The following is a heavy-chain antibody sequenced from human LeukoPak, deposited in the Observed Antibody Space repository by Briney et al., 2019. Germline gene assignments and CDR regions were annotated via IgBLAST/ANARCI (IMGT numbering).Heavy chain of an antibody. J-gene: IGHJ6*02. CDR2: IWYDGTNK. CDR1: GFTFSSCG. V-gene: IGHV3-33*01. Sequence: GRSLRLSCAASGFTFSSCGMHWVREAPGKGLEWVALIWYDGTNKYYADSVKGRFTISRDNSKNTLYLQMNSLRAEDTAVYYCARENIFGVVIIAGDYGMDVWGQGTTVTVSS. D-gene: IGHD3-3*01. CDR3: ARENIFGVVIIAGDYGMDV.